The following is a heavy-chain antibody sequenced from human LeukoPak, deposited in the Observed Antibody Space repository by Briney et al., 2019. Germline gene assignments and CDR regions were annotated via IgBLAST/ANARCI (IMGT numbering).Heavy chain of an antibody. CDR3: VRESDPFYFDC. V-gene: IGHV3-23*01. Sequence: TGGSLRLSCAASGFTFSSYAMSWVRQAPGKGLEWVSAISGSGGSTYYADSVKGRFTISRDNSKNILHLQMNSLRVEDTAVYYCVRESDPFYFDCWGQGILVTVSS. CDR1: GFTFSSYA. CDR2: ISGSGGST. J-gene: IGHJ4*02.